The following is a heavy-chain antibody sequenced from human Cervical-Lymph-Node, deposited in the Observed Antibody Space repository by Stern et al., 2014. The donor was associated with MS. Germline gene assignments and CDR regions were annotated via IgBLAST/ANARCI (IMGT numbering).Heavy chain of an antibody. CDR3: ARDYEEGQSSGYRYYYYYGMDV. CDR2: LSSSRSYI. Sequence: EVQLEESGGGLVKPGGSLRLSCAASGFTFSSYSMNWVRQAPGTGLEWVSSLSSSRSYIYYADAVKSRFQISRDHDKNSLYLQMNSLRAEDTAVYYCARDYEEGQSSGYRYYYYYGMDVWGQGTTVTVSS. D-gene: IGHD3-22*01. J-gene: IGHJ6*02. CDR1: GFTFSSYS. V-gene: IGHV3-21*01.